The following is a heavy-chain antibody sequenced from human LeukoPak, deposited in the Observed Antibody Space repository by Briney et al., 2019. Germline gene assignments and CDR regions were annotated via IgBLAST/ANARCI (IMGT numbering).Heavy chain of an antibody. D-gene: IGHD2-8*02. CDR1: GDSISSGSDY. CDR2: IYSSGFT. J-gene: IGHJ3*02. CDR3: ARHYWSPGAFDI. Sequence: PSQTLSLTCSVSGDSISSGSDYWSWIRQPAGKGLEWIGRIYSSGFTNYNPSLKSRVTISIDTSKNQFSLKLSSVTAADTAVYYCARHYWSPGAFDIWSQGTMVTVSS. V-gene: IGHV4-61*02.